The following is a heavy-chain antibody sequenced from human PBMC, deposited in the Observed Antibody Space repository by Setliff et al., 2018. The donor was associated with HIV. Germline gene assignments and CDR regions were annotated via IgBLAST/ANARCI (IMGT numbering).Heavy chain of an antibody. V-gene: IGHV4-34*01. CDR1: GGSFSGYH. Sequence: PSETLSLTCAVYGGSFSGYHWSWIRQPPGKGLEWIGEINHSGSSSDNPSLKSRVTISVATSRNQFSLKLKSVTAADTAVYYCARDFTQGRTTRGYFDLWGRGTLVTGSS. CDR2: INHSGSS. D-gene: IGHD1-7*01. CDR3: ARDFTQGRTTRGYFDL. J-gene: IGHJ2*01.